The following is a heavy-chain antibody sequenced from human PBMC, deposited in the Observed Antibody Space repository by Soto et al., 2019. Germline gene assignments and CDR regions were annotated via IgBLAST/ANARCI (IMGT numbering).Heavy chain of an antibody. D-gene: IGHD4-17*01. CDR3: TRAMRGDYERTDY. CDR1: GFTFGDYA. V-gene: IGHV3-49*03. CDR2: IRSKAYGGTT. Sequence: GGSLRLSCTVSGFTFGDYAMSWFRQAPGKGLEWVGFIRSKAYGGTTEYAASVKGRFTISRDDSKSIAYLQMNSLKTEDSAIYYCTRAMRGDYERTDYWGQGTLVTVSS. J-gene: IGHJ4*02.